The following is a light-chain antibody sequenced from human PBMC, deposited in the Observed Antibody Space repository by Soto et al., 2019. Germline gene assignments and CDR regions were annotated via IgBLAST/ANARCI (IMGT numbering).Light chain of an antibody. CDR1: QTISSHY. V-gene: IGKV3-20*01. CDR2: SAS. CDR3: QHYLAPFT. J-gene: IGKJ3*01. Sequence: EIVLTQSPGTLSLSPGESATLSCRASQTISSHYLAWYQQKPGQAPSMLIFSASIRATGIPDRFSGSGSGTDFTLTISRLEPKDFAMYYWQHYLAPFTFGPGTRVDI.